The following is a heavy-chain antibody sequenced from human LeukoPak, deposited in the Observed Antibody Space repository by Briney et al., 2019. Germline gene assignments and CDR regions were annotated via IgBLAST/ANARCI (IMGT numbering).Heavy chain of an antibody. CDR2: VNWKGGFI. D-gene: IGHD2-8*01. Sequence: GRALRLACAASGVTFDGYGMICVRQAPGEGLEWGSGVNWKGGFIVYVDSVKGRFTISRRNATTSLYLQMNNLRAEDTALYYCARGLMGGYPHFEHWGQGTPVNVSS. J-gene: IGHJ4*02. V-gene: IGHV3-20*04. CDR3: ARGLMGGYPHFEH. CDR1: GVTFDGYG.